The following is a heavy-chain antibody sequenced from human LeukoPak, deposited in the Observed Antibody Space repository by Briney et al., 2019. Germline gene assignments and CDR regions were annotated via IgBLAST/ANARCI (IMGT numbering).Heavy chain of an antibody. V-gene: IGHV1-18*01. CDR2: ISAYNGNT. CDR3: ARAPVTMIVVVRSSPPPVS. J-gene: IGHJ5*02. D-gene: IGHD3-22*01. CDR1: GYTFTSYG. Sequence: ASVKVSCKASGYTFTSYGISWVRQAPGQGLEWMGWISAYNGNTNYAQKLQGRVTITADKSTSTAYMELSSLRSEDTAVYYCARAPVTMIVVVRSSPPPVSWGQGTLVTVSS.